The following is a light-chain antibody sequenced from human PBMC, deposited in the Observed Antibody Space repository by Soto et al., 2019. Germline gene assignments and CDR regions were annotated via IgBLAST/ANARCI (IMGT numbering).Light chain of an antibody. CDR3: QQRSNWPPIP. V-gene: IGKV3D-20*02. J-gene: IGKJ5*01. CDR1: QSFNSIY. CDR2: GAS. Sequence: EIVLTQSPGTLSLSPGERATLSCSAIQSFNSIYLAWYQQKPGQAPRLLIYGASSRATGIPDRFSGSGSGTDFTLTIRSLEPEDFAVYYCQQRSNWPPIPCGQGTRREIK.